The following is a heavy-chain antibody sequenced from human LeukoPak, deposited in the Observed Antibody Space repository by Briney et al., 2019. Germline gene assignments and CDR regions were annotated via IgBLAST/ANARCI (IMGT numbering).Heavy chain of an antibody. Sequence: SETLSLTCTVSGYSISSGYYWGWIRQPPGKGLEWIGSIYHSGSTYYNPSLKSRVTISVDTSKNQFSLKLSSVTAADTAVYYCARGTMVRGVIGYGMDVWGQGTTVTVSS. CDR2: IYHSGST. CDR1: GYSISSGYY. V-gene: IGHV4-38-2*02. D-gene: IGHD3-10*01. J-gene: IGHJ6*02. CDR3: ARGTMVRGVIGYGMDV.